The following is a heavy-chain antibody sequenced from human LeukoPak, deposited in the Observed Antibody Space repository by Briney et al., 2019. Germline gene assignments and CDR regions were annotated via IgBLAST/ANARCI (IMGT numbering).Heavy chain of an antibody. CDR3: ARPRSSGYYDDAFDI. CDR1: GGTFSSYA. V-gene: IGHV1-69*04. D-gene: IGHD3-22*01. CDR2: IIPILGIA. Sequence: AASVKVSCKASGGTFSSYAISWVRQAPGQGLDWMGRIIPILGIANYAQKFQGRVTITADKSTSTAYMELSSLRSEDTAVYYCARPRSSGYYDDAFDIWGQGTMVTVSS. J-gene: IGHJ3*02.